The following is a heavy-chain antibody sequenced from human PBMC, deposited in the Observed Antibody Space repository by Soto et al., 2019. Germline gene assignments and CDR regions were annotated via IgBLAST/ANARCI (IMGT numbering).Heavy chain of an antibody. CDR1: GYTFTGYY. CDR2: INPNSGGT. D-gene: IGHD2-2*01. Sequence: ASVKVSCKASGYTFTGYYMHWVRQAPGQGLEWKGWINPNSGGTNYAQKFQGWVTMTRDTSISTACMELSRLRSDDTAVYYCAREAAGYCSSTSCYRQYWFDPWGQGTLVTVSS. CDR3: AREAAGYCSSTSCYRQYWFDP. V-gene: IGHV1-2*04. J-gene: IGHJ5*02.